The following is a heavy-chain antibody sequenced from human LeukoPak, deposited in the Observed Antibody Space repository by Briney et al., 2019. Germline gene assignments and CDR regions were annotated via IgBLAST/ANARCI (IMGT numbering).Heavy chain of an antibody. Sequence: PGGSLRLSCAASGFTFSSYSMNWVRQAPGKGLEWVSYISSSSSTIYYADSVKGRFTISRDNAKNSLYLQMNSLREEDTAVYYCARDRVAFYYYGSGSYYYDAFDIWGQGTMVTVSS. CDR2: ISSSSSTI. D-gene: IGHD3-10*01. V-gene: IGHV3-48*02. CDR1: GFTFSSYS. J-gene: IGHJ3*02. CDR3: ARDRVAFYYYGSGSYYYDAFDI.